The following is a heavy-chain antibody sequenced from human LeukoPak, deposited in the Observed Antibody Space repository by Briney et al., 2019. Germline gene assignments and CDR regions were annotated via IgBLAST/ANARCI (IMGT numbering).Heavy chain of an antibody. CDR2: IYYSGST. CDR1: GGSISSYY. V-gene: IGHV4-59*01. D-gene: IGHD3-3*01. J-gene: IGHJ5*02. CDR3: ASGGFLEWLST. Sequence: SETLSLTCTVSGGSISSYYWSWTRQPPGKGLEWIGYIYYSGSTNYNPSLKSRVTISVDTSKNQFSLKLSSVTAADTAVYYCASGGFLEWLSTWGQGTLVTVSS.